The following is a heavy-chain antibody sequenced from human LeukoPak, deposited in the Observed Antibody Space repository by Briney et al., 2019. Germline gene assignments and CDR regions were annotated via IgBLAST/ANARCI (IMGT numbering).Heavy chain of an antibody. CDR3: AKRAPSTVTTGNFDY. D-gene: IGHD4-17*01. CDR1: GFTLSSYE. V-gene: IGHV3-23*01. J-gene: IGHJ4*02. Sequence: GGSLRLSCTGSGFTLSSYEMSWIRQAPGKGLEWVSSIDYSGDSPYYADSVKGRFTISRDNSKNTLYLQMNSLRAEDTAVYYCAKRAPSTVTTGNFDYWGQGTLVTVSS. CDR2: IDYSGDSP.